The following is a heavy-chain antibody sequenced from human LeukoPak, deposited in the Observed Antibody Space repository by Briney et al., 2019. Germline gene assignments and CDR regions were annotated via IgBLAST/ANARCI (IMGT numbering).Heavy chain of an antibody. D-gene: IGHD3-3*01. Sequence: GGSLRLSCVVSGFNLSNYGMXXXXXAPXKGXXXXXSISRXXXHIYYGXXXXXXFTXSRXNAKNSLYLQMNSLRAEDTAVYYCARVPDFWSGYYVDHWGQGTLVTVSS. CDR1: GFNLSNYG. J-gene: IGHJ4*02. CDR3: ARVPDFWSGYYVDH. CDR2: ISRXXXHI. V-gene: IGHV3-21*01.